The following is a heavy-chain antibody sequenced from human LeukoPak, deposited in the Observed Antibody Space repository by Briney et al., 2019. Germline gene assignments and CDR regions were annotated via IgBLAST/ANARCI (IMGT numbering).Heavy chain of an antibody. J-gene: IGHJ4*02. CDR1: GDTVSSNSAA. V-gene: IGHV6-1*01. CDR2: TYYRSKWYN. CDR3: ARYSGGWYGFDY. Sequence: SQTLSLTCAISGDTVSSNSAAWNWITQSPSQGLEWLVRTYYRSKWYNDYAVSVKSRITINPDTSKNQFPLQMNSVTPEDTAVYYCARYSGGWYGFDYWGQGTLVTVSS. D-gene: IGHD6-19*01.